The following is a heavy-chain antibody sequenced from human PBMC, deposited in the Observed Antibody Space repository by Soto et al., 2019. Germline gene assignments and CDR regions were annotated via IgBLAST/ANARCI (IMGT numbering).Heavy chain of an antibody. Sequence: SETLSLTCAVYGGSFSGYYWSWIRQPPGKGLEWIGEINHSGSTNYNPSLKSRVTISVDTSKNQFSLKLSSVTAADTAVYYCARPPQHRYSYGYYYGMDVWGQGTTVTVS. V-gene: IGHV4-34*01. CDR2: INHSGST. D-gene: IGHD5-18*01. CDR3: ARPPQHRYSYGYYYGMDV. J-gene: IGHJ6*02. CDR1: GGSFSGYY.